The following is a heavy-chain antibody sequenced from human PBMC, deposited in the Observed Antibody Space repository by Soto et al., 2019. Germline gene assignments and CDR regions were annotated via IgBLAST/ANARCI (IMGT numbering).Heavy chain of an antibody. D-gene: IGHD3-10*01. CDR3: ASYGSGSGNYYYYYMDV. CDR2: IIPILGIA. V-gene: IGHV1-69*02. J-gene: IGHJ6*03. CDR1: GGTFSSYT. Sequence: QVQLVQSGAEVKKPGSSVKVSCKASGGTFSSYTISWVRQAPGQGLEWMGRIIPILGIANYAQKFQGRVTITADKSTSTAYMELSSLRSEDTAVYYSASYGSGSGNYYYYYMDVWGKGTTVTVSS.